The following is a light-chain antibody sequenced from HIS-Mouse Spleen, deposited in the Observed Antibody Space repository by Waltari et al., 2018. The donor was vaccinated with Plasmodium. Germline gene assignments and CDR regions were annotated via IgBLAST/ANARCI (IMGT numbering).Light chain of an antibody. CDR3: CSYAGSYTWV. J-gene: IGLJ3*02. CDR2: DVR. CDR1: GSAVGGYHY. Sequence: QSALTQPRSVSGSPGQSDPISCTGTGSAVGGYHYVAWYQQHPGKPPKLMIYDVRKRPSGVPDRFSGSKSGNTASLTISGLQAEDEADYFCCSYAGSYTWVFGGGTKLTVL. V-gene: IGLV2-11*01.